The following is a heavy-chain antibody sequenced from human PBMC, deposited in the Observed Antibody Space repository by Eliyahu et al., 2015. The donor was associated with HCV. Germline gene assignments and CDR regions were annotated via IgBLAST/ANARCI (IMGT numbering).Heavy chain of an antibody. D-gene: IGHD2-2*02. CDR2: ITNKPYNYXT. CDR1: GFTFTDYY. J-gene: IGHJ5*02. Sequence: EVQMVESGGXLVQPGGSLRLSCXGSGFTFTDYYXDWVRQAPGKGLEWIGRITNKPYNYXTECAASVKGRFTISRDDSKNSLYLQMNSLETEDTAVYYCARDIHTARDPWGQGTLVTVAA. CDR3: ARDIHTARDP. V-gene: IGHV3-72*01.